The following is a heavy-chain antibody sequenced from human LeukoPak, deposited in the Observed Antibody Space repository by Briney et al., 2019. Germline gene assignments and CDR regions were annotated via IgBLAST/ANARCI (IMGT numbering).Heavy chain of an antibody. V-gene: IGHV3-33*01. Sequence: PGGSLRLSCAASGFTFSSYGMHWVRQAPGKGLEWVAVIWYDGSNKYYADSVKGRFTISRDNSKNTLYLQMNSLRAEDTAVYYCASGTFRYCSSTSCYTERDDAFDIWGQGTMVTVSS. CDR1: GFTFSSYG. CDR2: IWYDGSNK. D-gene: IGHD2-2*02. J-gene: IGHJ3*02. CDR3: ASGTFRYCSSTSCYTERDDAFDI.